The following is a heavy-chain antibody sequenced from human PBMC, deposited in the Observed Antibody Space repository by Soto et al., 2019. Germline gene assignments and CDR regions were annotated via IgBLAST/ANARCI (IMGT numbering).Heavy chain of an antibody. CDR3: ARFGRMGVDH. D-gene: IGHD3-16*01. V-gene: IGHV4-34*01. CDR1: GASFSEYY. J-gene: IGHJ4*02. CDR2: TNHRGVT. Sequence: QVHLQQWGAGLLKPSETLSLSCTVSGASFSEYYWSWRPHPPGKGLVWIGETNHRGVTHYIRSLNSRVTISVEMSKNQSSLRLSSVTATDTAVYYCARFGRMGVDHWGQGTLVIVSS.